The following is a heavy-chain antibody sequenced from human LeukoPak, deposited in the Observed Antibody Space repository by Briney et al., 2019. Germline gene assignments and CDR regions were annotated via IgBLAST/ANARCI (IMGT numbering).Heavy chain of an antibody. Sequence: GGSLRLSCAASGFIFSQYSMNWVRQAPGKGLEWVSAISNNGGYTYYADSVQGRFTISRDNSKSTLCLQMNSLRAEDTAVYYCAKQLEYCSDGSCYSPYWGQGTLVTVSS. CDR1: GFIFSQYS. J-gene: IGHJ4*02. CDR2: ISNNGGYT. CDR3: AKQLEYCSDGSCYSPY. V-gene: IGHV3-23*01. D-gene: IGHD2-15*01.